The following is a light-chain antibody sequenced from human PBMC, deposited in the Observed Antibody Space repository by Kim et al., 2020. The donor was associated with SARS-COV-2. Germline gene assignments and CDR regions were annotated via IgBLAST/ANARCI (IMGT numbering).Light chain of an antibody. V-gene: IGLV6-57*02. CDR2: EDD. CDR3: QSYNRSNVV. J-gene: IGLJ2*01. Sequence: KTVTLSGTSSSGRIDDNYVQWYQQRPGGVPTAVIYEDDQRPSGVSDRFSGSIDNSSNSASLTISGLKTEDEADYYCQSYNRSNVVFGGGTQLTVL. CDR1: SGRIDDNY.